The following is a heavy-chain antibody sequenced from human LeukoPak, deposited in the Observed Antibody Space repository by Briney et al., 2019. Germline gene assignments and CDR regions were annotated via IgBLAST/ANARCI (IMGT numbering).Heavy chain of an antibody. CDR1: GFTFSSYD. CDR2: IGTAGDT. J-gene: IGHJ6*02. Sequence: GGSLRLSCAASGFTFSSYDMHWVRQATGKGLEWVSAIGTAGDTYYPGSVKGRFTISRENAKNSLYLQMNSLRAGDTAVYYGARGITMVRGVIRHYGIDVWGQGTTDTVSS. CDR3: ARGITMVRGVIRHYGIDV. V-gene: IGHV3-13*01. D-gene: IGHD3-10*01.